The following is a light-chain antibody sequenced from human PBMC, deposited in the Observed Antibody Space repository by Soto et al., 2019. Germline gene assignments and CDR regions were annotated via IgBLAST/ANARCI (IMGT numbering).Light chain of an antibody. CDR2: GAS. CDR1: QSVSSN. CDR3: QQYNKWPPIT. J-gene: IGKJ5*01. Sequence: EIVLTQSPGTLSLSPGERATLSCRASQSVSSNYLAWFQQKPGQSPRLLLYGASTRATGIPARFSGSGSGTEFTLTISSLQPEDFAVYYCQQYNKWPPITFGQGTRLEIK. V-gene: IGKV3-15*01.